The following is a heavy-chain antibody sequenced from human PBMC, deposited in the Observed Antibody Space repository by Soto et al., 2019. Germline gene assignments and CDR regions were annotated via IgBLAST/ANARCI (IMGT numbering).Heavy chain of an antibody. D-gene: IGHD3-3*01. CDR2: ISYSGT. J-gene: IGHJ5*02. Sequence: SETLSLTCTVSGASFSSDDSYWSWIRQPPGKGLEWIAYISYSGTYYNPSLKSRVTTSLDGSKNHISLYLSSVTSADTAVYYCARIGTLLGIVTNNWCDPWGQGNLVTVSS. CDR3: ARIGTLLGIVTNNWCDP. CDR1: GASFSSDDSY. V-gene: IGHV4-30-4*01.